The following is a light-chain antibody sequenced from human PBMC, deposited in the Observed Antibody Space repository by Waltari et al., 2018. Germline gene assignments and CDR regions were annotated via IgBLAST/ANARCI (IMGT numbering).Light chain of an antibody. J-gene: IGKJ1*01. CDR3: QQYKGT. V-gene: IGKV3-15*01. CDR2: GAS. CDR1: QSVSSS. Sequence: EIVMTQSPATLSVSPGERATLSCRASQSVSSSLAWYQQKPGQAPRLLIYGASVRATGIPARFSGSGSGTEFTLTISSMQSEDFAIYYCQQYKGTFGQGTKVEIK.